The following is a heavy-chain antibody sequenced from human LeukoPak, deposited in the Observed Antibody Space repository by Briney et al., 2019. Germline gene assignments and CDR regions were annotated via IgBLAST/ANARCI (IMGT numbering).Heavy chain of an antibody. D-gene: IGHD2-2*01. J-gene: IGHJ4*02. V-gene: IGHV1-2*02. CDR1: GYNFTNCY. Sequence: ASLTVSSTASGYNFTNCYIHWVRHAPGQGLEWMAWINPNSGATYYADKFHDRITLTRDTSISFAYMELRRLRSDDTGIYYCARANALYCSSTSCLFDYWGQGTLGNVSS. CDR3: ARANALYCSSTSCLFDY. CDR2: INPNSGAT.